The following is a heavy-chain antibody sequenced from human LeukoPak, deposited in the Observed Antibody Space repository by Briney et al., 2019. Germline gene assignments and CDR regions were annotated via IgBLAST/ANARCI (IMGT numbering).Heavy chain of an antibody. Sequence: PGGSLRLSCTVSGFTFSDYAMHWLRQAPGKGLEWVALIYVGGHKCHADSMKDRFAISSDNSKNMLYLHMNNLRAEDTAVYYCARGGNYDGSLYAAWFFDVWGRGTLVTVSS. CDR3: ARGGNYDGSLYAAWFFDV. V-gene: IGHV3-30*09. J-gene: IGHJ2*01. CDR1: GFTFSDYA. D-gene: IGHD3-16*01. CDR2: IYVGGHK.